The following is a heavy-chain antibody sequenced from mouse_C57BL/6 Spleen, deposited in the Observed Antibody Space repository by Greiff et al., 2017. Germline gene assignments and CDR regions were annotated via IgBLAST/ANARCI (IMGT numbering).Heavy chain of an antibody. CDR3: TRGRDYFDY. CDR1: GFTFSSYA. V-gene: IGHV5-9-1*02. J-gene: IGHJ2*01. CDR2: ISSGGDYI. Sequence: EVQVVESGEGLVKPGGSLKLSCAASGFTFSSYAVSWVRQTPEKRLEWVAYISSGGDYIYYADTVKGRFTISRDNARNTLYLQMSSLKSEDTAMYYCTRGRDYFDYWGQGTTLTVSS.